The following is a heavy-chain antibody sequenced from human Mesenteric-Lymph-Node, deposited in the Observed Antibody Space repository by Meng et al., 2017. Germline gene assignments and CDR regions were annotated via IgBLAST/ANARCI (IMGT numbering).Heavy chain of an antibody. CDR3: GRDTRRGGGWFDP. V-gene: IGHV4-30-2*01. CDR2: IYHGVNI. J-gene: IGHJ5*02. CDR1: GDSITSGEYS. D-gene: IGHD2-15*01. Sequence: QVQLQESGPGLVKPPQTLSLTCTVSGDSITSGEYSWTWIRQPPGKGLEWIGYIYHGVNIYYTPSLRSRVTISVDKSRSQFSLKLTSVSAADTAVYYCGRDTRRGGGWFDPWGQGTLVTVSS.